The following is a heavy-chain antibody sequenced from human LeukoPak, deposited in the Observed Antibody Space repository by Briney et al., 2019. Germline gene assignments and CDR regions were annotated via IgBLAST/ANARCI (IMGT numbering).Heavy chain of an antibody. CDR1: GYTFTSYG. Sequence: ASVKVSCKASGYTFTSYGISWVRQAPGQGLEWMGWISAYNGNTNYAQKLQGRVTMTTDTSTSTAYMELRSLRSDDTAVYYCARGVDYYHSGTYYHYWGQGTLVTVSS. V-gene: IGHV1-18*01. CDR3: ARGVDYYHSGTYYHY. CDR2: ISAYNGNT. J-gene: IGHJ4*02. D-gene: IGHD3-10*01.